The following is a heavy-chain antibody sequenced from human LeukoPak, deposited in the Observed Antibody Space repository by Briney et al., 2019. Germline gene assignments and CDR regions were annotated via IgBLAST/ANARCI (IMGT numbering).Heavy chain of an antibody. CDR1: EHTFANYW. CDR3: ARKAYSGYDSSWFDP. V-gene: IGHV5-51*01. D-gene: IGHD5-12*01. Sequence: GESLKISCKGSEHTFANYWIAWERRMPGKGLEWMGLIYPGDSETRYSPSFQGQVTISADNSISTAYLQWSSLKASDPALYYCARKAYSGYDSSWFDPWGQGTLVTVSS. J-gene: IGHJ5*02. CDR2: IYPGDSET.